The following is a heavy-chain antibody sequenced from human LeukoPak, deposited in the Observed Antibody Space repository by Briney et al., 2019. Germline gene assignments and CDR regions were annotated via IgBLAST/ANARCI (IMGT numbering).Heavy chain of an antibody. CDR2: IIFSTTTI. J-gene: IGHJ5*02. Sequence: GGSLRLSCAASGFTFSSYNMNWVRQAPGKGLEWVSFIIFSTTTIYYADSVKGRFTISRDNAKNSLYLQMNGLRAEDTAVYYCARGVKSAIGKWNYVWFDPWGPGTLVTVSS. CDR3: ARGVKSAIGKWNYVWFDP. D-gene: IGHD1-7*01. CDR1: GFTFSSYN. V-gene: IGHV3-48*01.